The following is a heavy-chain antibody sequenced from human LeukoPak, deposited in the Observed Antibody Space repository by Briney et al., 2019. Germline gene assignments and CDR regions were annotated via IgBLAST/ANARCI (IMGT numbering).Heavy chain of an antibody. CDR3: ARGGGPMVRGVPFDY. CDR2: ISWNSGSI. D-gene: IGHD3-10*01. CDR1: GFTFDDYA. Sequence: GGSLRLSCAASGFTFDDYAMHWVRQAPGKGLEWVSGISWNSGSIGYADSVKGRFTISRDNAKNSLYLQMNSLRAEDTALYYCARGGGPMVRGVPFDYWGQGTLVTVSS. J-gene: IGHJ4*02. V-gene: IGHV3-9*01.